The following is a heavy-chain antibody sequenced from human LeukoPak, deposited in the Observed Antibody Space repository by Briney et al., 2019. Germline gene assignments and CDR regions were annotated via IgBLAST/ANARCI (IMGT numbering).Heavy chain of an antibody. CDR3: ARDRGSREDGMDV. V-gene: IGHV3-23*01. Sequence: PGGSLRLSCAASGFTFSSYAMNWVRQAPGKGLEWVSSISGSGGSTYYADSVKGRFTISRDNSKNTLYLQMNSLRAEDTAVYNCARDRGSREDGMDVWGQGTTVTVSS. CDR1: GFTFSSYA. J-gene: IGHJ6*02. CDR2: ISGSGGST. D-gene: IGHD1-26*01.